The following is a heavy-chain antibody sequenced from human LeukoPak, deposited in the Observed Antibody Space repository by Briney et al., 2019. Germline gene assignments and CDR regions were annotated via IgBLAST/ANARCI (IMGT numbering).Heavy chain of an antibody. CDR3: ATNYGSGSYLYPYYFDY. CDR2: INPSGGST. CDR1: GYTFTSYY. Sequence: GSSVKVSCKASGYTFTSYYMHWVRQAPGQGLEWMGIINPSGGSTSYAQKFQGRVTMTRDTSTSTVYMELSSLRSEDTAVYYCATNYGSGSYLYPYYFDYWGQGTLVTVSS. D-gene: IGHD3-10*01. V-gene: IGHV1-46*01. J-gene: IGHJ4*02.